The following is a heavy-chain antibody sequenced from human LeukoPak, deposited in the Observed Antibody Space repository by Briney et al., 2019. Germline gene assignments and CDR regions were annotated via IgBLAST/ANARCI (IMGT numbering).Heavy chain of an antibody. V-gene: IGHV3-23*01. J-gene: IGHJ6*03. Sequence: GGSLRLSCAASGFTFSSYGMSWVRQAPGEGLEWVSSISGSGGSTYYADSVKGRFPISRDSSKNTAYLQMNGLRAEDTAVYYCAKGGNSGRTYYYYYMDVWGKGTTVTVSS. CDR2: ISGSGGST. CDR1: GFTFSSYG. CDR3: AKGGNSGRTYYYYYMDV. D-gene: IGHD6-19*01.